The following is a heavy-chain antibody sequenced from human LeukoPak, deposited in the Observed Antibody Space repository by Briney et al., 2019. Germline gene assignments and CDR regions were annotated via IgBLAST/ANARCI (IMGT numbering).Heavy chain of an antibody. CDR2: IIPIFGTA. Sequence: SVKVSFKASGGTFSSYASSWVRQAPGQGLEWMGRIIPIFGTANYAQKFQGRVTITADKSTSTAYMELSSLRSEDTAVYYCARDPSDGSGSYYDYWGQGTLVTVSS. V-gene: IGHV1-69*06. D-gene: IGHD3-10*01. CDR3: ARDPSDGSGSYYDY. J-gene: IGHJ4*02. CDR1: GGTFSSYA.